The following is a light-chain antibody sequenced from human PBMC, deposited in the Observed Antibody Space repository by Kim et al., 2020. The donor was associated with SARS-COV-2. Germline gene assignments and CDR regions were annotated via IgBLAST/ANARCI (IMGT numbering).Light chain of an antibody. CDR2: RAS. Sequence: ASVGDRVTITCWASQSISVWLALYQQKPGKAPRLLIYRASTLESGVPPRFSGSGSRTEFTLTISSLQPDDIGTYYCQQYNTNSPVSFGQGTKLEI. J-gene: IGKJ2*03. CDR3: QQYNTNSPVS. V-gene: IGKV1-5*03. CDR1: QSISVW.